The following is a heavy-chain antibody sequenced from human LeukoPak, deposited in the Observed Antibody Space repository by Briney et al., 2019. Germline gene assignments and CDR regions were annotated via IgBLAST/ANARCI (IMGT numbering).Heavy chain of an antibody. V-gene: IGHV3-53*01. CDR2: IYSGGST. J-gene: IGHJ3*02. CDR1: GFTVSSNY. Sequence: PGGSLRLSCAASGFTVSSNYMSWVRQAPGKGLEWVSVIYSGGSTYYADSVKGRFTISRDNAKNSLYLQMNSLRAEDTAVYYCARLSPDAFDIWGQGTMVTVSS. CDR3: ARLSPDAFDI.